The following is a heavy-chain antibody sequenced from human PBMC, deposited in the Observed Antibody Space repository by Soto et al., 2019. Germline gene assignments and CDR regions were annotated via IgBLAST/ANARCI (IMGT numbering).Heavy chain of an antibody. D-gene: IGHD1-26*01. CDR3: AKDSGANYSYEYYSGMDV. Sequence: GGSLRLSCAASGFTFSSYGMHWVRQAPGKGLEWVAVISYEGSNKYYADSVKGRFTISSDNYKNTLYLQMNSLRAEDTAVYYCAKDSGANYSYEYYSGMDVWGQGTTVTVSS. J-gene: IGHJ6*02. CDR2: ISYEGSNK. CDR1: GFTFSSYG. V-gene: IGHV3-30*18.